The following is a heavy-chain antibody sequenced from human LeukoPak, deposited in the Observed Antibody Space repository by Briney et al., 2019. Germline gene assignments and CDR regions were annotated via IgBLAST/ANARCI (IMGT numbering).Heavy chain of an antibody. CDR3: AKALVITGTHDY. D-gene: IGHD1-7*01. J-gene: IGHJ4*02. V-gene: IGHV3-23*01. CDR2: ISGSGGST. Sequence: GGSLRLSCAASGFTFSSYAMSWVRQAPGKGLEWVSAISGSGGSTYHADSVKGRFTISRDNSKNTLYLQMNSLRAEDTAVYYCAKALVITGTHDYWGQGTLVTVSS. CDR1: GFTFSSYA.